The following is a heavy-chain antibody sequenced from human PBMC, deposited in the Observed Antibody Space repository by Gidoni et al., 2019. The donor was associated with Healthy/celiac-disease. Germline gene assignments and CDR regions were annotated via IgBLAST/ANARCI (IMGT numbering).Heavy chain of an antibody. CDR2: INPNSGGT. CDR3: ARAPVPQYSYGSGYYYYGMDV. D-gene: IGHD5-18*01. J-gene: IGHJ6*02. Sequence: QVQLVQSGAEVKKPGASVKVSCKSSGYTFTGYYMHWGRQAPGQGLEWMGWINPNSGGTNYAQKFQGRVTRTRDTSISTAYMELSRLRSDDTAVYYCARAPVPQYSYGSGYYYYGMDVWGQGTTVTVSS. V-gene: IGHV1-2*02. CDR1: GYTFTGYY.